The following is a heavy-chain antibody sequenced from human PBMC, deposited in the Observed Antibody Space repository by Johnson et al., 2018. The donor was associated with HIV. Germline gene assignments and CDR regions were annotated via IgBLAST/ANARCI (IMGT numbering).Heavy chain of an antibody. CDR1: GFTFSSYW. Sequence: VQLVESGGGLVQPGGSMRLSCAASGFTFSSYWMSWVRQAPGKGLEWVANIKQDGSEKYYVASVKGRCTISRDNAKNSLYLQMNSLRAEDTAVYYCAREGPVEGGLRRYYDYVWGRTSGAFDIWGQGTMVTVSS. CDR3: AREGPVEGGLRRYYDYVWGRTSGAFDI. J-gene: IGHJ3*02. D-gene: IGHD3-16*01. CDR2: IKQDGSEK. V-gene: IGHV3-7*01.